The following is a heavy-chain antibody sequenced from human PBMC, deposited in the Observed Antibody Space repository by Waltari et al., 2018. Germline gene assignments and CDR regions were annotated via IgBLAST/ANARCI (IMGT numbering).Heavy chain of an antibody. J-gene: IGHJ3*02. V-gene: IGHV1-46*01. CDR1: GYVFTTYY. CDR3: TRVVALGALDI. CDR2: INTSDGGT. D-gene: IGHD3-16*01. Sequence: QVQLMQSGAEVKNPGASVKVSCKASGYVFTTYYIHWVRQAPGQGLEWMGIINTSDGGTSYAQQFQGRVTMTRDTSTSTVYMDLTSLRSEDTAVYYCTRVVALGALDIWGQGTRVTVSS.